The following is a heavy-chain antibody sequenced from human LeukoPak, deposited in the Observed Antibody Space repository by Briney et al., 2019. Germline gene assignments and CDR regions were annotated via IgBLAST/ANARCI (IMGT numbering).Heavy chain of an antibody. CDR3: ARRFDTSGFFQN. Sequence: GESLKISCKGSGYRFFTYWIGWVRQMPGKGLEWMGIVYPGDSETRYSPSFQGQVTISADKSINTAFLQWSSLKASDTAMYYCARRFDTSGFFQNWGQGTLVTVSS. CDR2: VYPGDSET. J-gene: IGHJ1*01. V-gene: IGHV5-51*01. D-gene: IGHD3-22*01. CDR1: GYRFFTYW.